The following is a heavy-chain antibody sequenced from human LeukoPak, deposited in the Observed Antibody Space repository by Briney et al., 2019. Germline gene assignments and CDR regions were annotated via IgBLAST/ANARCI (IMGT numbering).Heavy chain of an antibody. CDR2: IYYSGST. Sequence: SETLSLTCTVSGGSVSSGSYYWSWIRQPPGKGLEWIGYIYYSGSTNYNPSLKSRVTISVDTSKNQFSLKLSSVTAADTAVYYCARGNSSGWYRPYCYYYYGMDVWGQGTTVTVSS. D-gene: IGHD6-19*01. V-gene: IGHV4-61*01. J-gene: IGHJ6*02. CDR1: GGSVSSGSYY. CDR3: ARGNSSGWYRPYCYYYYGMDV.